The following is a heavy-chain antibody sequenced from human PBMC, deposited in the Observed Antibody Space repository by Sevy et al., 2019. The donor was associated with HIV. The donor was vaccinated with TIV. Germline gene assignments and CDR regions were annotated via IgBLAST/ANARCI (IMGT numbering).Heavy chain of an antibody. Sequence: GGSLRLSCAASGFTFSNYIINWVRQAPGKGLEWVSSISNSGTYIYYADSVKGRFTISRDNAKNSLYLQMNSLRAEATAVYYCARYEEDTTLVNAFDIWGQGTMVTVSS. CDR2: ISNSGTYI. CDR3: ARYEEDTTLVNAFDI. D-gene: IGHD5-18*01. J-gene: IGHJ3*02. V-gene: IGHV3-21*01. CDR1: GFTFSNYI.